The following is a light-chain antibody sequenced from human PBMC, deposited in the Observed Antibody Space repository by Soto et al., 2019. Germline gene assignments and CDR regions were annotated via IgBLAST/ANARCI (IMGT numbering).Light chain of an antibody. Sequence: QSVLTQSPSASASLGASVKLTCSLSSGHSSYAIAWHQQQPEKGPRYLMTLNSDGSHSKGDGIPDRFSGSSSGAERDLTIPSLQSDDEDDYYCQTWGTGIPWVFGGGTKLTVL. CDR3: QTWGTGIPWV. J-gene: IGLJ3*02. CDR2: LNSDGSH. V-gene: IGLV4-69*01. CDR1: SGHSSYA.